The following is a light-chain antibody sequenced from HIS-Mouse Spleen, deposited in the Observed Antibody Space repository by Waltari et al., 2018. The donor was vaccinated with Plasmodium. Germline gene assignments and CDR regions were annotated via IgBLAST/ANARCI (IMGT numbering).Light chain of an antibody. Sequence: EIVMTQSPATLSVSPGERATLSCRASQSVSSNLAWYQQKPGQVPRLLIYGASTRATGIQARFSGSGSGTEFTLTHSSLQSEDFAVYYCQQYNNWSFTFGPGTKVYIK. CDR1: QSVSSN. CDR2: GAS. J-gene: IGKJ3*01. CDR3: QQYNNWSFT. V-gene: IGKV3-15*01.